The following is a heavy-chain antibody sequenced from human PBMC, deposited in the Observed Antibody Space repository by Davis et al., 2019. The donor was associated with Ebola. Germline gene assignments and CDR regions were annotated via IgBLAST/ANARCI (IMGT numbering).Heavy chain of an antibody. J-gene: IGHJ6*02. Sequence: AASVKVSCKASGGTFSSYAISWVRQAPGQGLEWMGWINAGNGNTKYSQKFQGRVTITRDTSASTAYMELSSLRSEDTAVYYCARDSTVTTLGYYYGMDVWGQGTTVTVSS. CDR3: ARDSTVTTLGYYYGMDV. V-gene: IGHV1-3*01. CDR2: INAGNGNT. D-gene: IGHD4-11*01. CDR1: GGTFSSYA.